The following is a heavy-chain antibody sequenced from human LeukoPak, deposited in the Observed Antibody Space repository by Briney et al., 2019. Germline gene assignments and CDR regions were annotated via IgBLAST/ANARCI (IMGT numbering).Heavy chain of an antibody. D-gene: IGHD3-10*01. Sequence: PSETLSLTCTVSGASITGYYWSWFRQAPGKGLEWIGYVFSSGLTNYNPSLKSRVVILDDPPKNQLSLTLKSVTAADTAVYYCARDARGEELWYFDFWGPGTLITVSS. J-gene: IGHJ2*01. CDR2: VFSSGLT. CDR1: GASITGYY. V-gene: IGHV4-59*01. CDR3: ARDARGEELWYFDF.